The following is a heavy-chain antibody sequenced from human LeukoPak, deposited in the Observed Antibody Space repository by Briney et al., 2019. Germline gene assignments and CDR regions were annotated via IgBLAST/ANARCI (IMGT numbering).Heavy chain of an antibody. Sequence: SVKVSCNACGGTFTNYAISWVRQAPGQGREWMGGIIPVYGTASYAQNFQGKVTIHTDESTSTSYLEVSSLRSEDTAVYYCARPNKAAQYGPFDYCGQGTLVTVSS. CDR3: ARPNKAAQYGPFDY. CDR1: GGTFTNYA. J-gene: IGHJ4*02. V-gene: IGHV1-69*05. D-gene: IGHD6-6*01. CDR2: IIPVYGTA.